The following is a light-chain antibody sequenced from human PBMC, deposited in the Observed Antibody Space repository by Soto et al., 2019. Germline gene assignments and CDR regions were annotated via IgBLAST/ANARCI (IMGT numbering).Light chain of an antibody. V-gene: IGKV3-20*01. Sequence: EIVMTQSPASLSVSPGESVTLSCRASQSVASNLAWYQQKPGQAPRLLIYGASSRATGIPDRFSGSGSGTDFTLTISRLDPEDFAVYYCQQYGSSPSFGQGTKVDIK. J-gene: IGKJ1*01. CDR2: GAS. CDR1: QSVASN. CDR3: QQYGSSPS.